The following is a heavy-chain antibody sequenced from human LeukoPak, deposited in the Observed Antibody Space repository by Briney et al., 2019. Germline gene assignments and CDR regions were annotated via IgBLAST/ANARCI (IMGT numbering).Heavy chain of an antibody. Sequence: GGSLRLSCAASGFTFSAFAMIWVRQAPGKGLEWVSCISSSGGTTYYADSVRGRFTLSRDNAKNSLYLQMNSLRAEDTAVYYCAELGITMIGGVWGKGTTVTISS. D-gene: IGHD3-10*02. CDR2: ISSSGGTT. J-gene: IGHJ6*04. CDR1: GFTFSAFA. CDR3: AELGITMIGGV. V-gene: IGHV3-11*04.